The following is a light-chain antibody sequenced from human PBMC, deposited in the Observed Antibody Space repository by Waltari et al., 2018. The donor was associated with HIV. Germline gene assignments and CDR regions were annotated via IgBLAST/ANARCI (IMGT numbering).Light chain of an antibody. Sequence: DIQMTQSPPSLSASAGDGVIITCRASEGITSHLNWYQQKPGKGPKLLIYDASNLETGVPSRFSGSGSGTDFTFSISSLQPEDIATYYCQQYDNFPLFGGGTKVEI. CDR1: EGITSH. V-gene: IGKV1-33*01. CDR2: DAS. CDR3: QQYDNFPL. J-gene: IGKJ4*01.